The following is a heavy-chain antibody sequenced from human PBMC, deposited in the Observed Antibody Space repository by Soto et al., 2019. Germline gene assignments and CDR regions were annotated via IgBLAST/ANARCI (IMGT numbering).Heavy chain of an antibody. CDR3: ARGLTHVATTEYYFDY. CDR2: IYPGDSDT. CDR1: GYSFTSYF. J-gene: IGHJ4*02. V-gene: IGHV5-51*01. Sequence: GESLKISCKGSGYSFTSYFIGWVRQMPGKGLEWMGIIYPGDSDTRYSPSFQGQVTISADKSISTAYLQWSSLKASDTAMYYCARGLTHVATTEYYFDYWGQGTLVTVSS. D-gene: IGHD5-12*01.